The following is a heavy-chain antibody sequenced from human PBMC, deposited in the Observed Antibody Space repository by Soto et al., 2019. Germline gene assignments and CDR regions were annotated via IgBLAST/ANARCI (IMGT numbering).Heavy chain of an antibody. CDR1: GCTFDDYT. Sequence: GGSLRLSCAASGCTFDDYTMHWVSQAPGKGLEWVSLISWDGGSTCYADSVKGRFTISRDNSKNSLYLQMNSLRTEDTALYYCAKDLRDGYKGTYYYGMDVWGQGTTVTVSS. J-gene: IGHJ6*02. D-gene: IGHD5-12*01. V-gene: IGHV3-43*01. CDR2: ISWDGGST. CDR3: AKDLRDGYKGTYYYGMDV.